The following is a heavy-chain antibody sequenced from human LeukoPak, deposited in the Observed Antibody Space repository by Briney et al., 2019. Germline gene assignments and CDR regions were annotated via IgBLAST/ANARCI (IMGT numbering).Heavy chain of an antibody. CDR1: GFTFNTYA. CDR2: IRYDESNR. CDR3: ARDRGKGGYVDY. D-gene: IGHD3-10*01. V-gene: IGHV3-33*01. Sequence: TGGSLRLSCAASGFTFNTYAMHWVRQAPSKGLEWVAVIRYDESNRYYSDSVKGRFTISRDNSKNTLYLQMNSLRAEDTAVYYCARDRGKGGYVDYWGQGTLVTVSS. J-gene: IGHJ4*02.